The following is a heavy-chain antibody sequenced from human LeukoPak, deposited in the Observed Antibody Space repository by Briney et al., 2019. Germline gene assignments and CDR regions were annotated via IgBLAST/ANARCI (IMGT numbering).Heavy chain of an antibody. V-gene: IGHV3-30*04. CDR2: ISYDGSNK. J-gene: IGHJ6*03. Sequence: GGSLRLSCAASGFTFSSYAMHWVRQAPGKGLEWVAVISYDGSNKYYADSVKGRFTISRDNSKNTLYLQMNSLRAEDTAVYYCAKDKVYDILTGLTSDVFYYYYMDVWGKGTTVTISS. D-gene: IGHD3-9*01. CDR3: AKDKVYDILTGLTSDVFYYYYMDV. CDR1: GFTFSSYA.